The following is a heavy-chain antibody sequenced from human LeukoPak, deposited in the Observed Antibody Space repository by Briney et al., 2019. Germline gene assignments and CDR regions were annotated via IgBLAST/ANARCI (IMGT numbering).Heavy chain of an antibody. CDR3: ARAGWLPPYYYYYYDMDV. V-gene: IGHV1-8*01. D-gene: IGHD5-12*01. CDR2: MNPNSGNT. Sequence: ASVKVSCKASGYTFTSYDINWVRQAPGQGLEWMGWMNPNSGNTGYAQKFQGRVTMTRNTSISTAYMELSSLRSEDTAVYYCARAGWLPPYYYYYYDMDVWGQGTTVTVSS. J-gene: IGHJ6*02. CDR1: GYTFTSYD.